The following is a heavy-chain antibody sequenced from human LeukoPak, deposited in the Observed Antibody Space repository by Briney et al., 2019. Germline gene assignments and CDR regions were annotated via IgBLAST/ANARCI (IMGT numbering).Heavy chain of an antibody. Sequence: KSSQTLSLTCTVSGGSISSGSYYWSWIRQPAGKGLEWIGRIYTSGSTNYNPSLKSRVTISVDTSKNQFSLKLSSVTAADTAVYYCARDMIAAAGYNWFDPWGQGTLVTVSS. J-gene: IGHJ5*02. CDR1: GGSISSGSYY. D-gene: IGHD6-13*01. CDR3: ARDMIAAAGYNWFDP. V-gene: IGHV4-61*02. CDR2: IYTSGST.